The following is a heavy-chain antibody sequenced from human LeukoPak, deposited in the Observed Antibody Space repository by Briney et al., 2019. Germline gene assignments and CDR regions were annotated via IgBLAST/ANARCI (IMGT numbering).Heavy chain of an antibody. CDR3: AKAERWLQPFDY. J-gene: IGHJ4*02. CDR1: GFTFSSYA. CDR2: ISGSGGST. V-gene: IGHV3-23*01. D-gene: IGHD5-24*01. Sequence: GRSLRLSCAASGFTFSSYAMSWVRQAPGKGLEWVSAISGSGGSTYYADSVKGRFTIPRDNSKNTLYLQMNSLRAEDTAVYYCAKAERWLQPFDYWGQGTLVTVSS.